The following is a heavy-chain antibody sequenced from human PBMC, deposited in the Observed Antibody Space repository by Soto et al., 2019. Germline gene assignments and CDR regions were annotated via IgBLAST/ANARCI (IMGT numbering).Heavy chain of an antibody. CDR3: ARSLFGFQAGGFDL. CDR2: ISGSGGTT. Sequence: EVQLLESGGGLVQPGGSLRLSCAAAGFPFSSFVMSWVRQPPGKGLEWVSTISGSGGTTDHADSVKGHLIISRDNSQNTLFFQMTRLSPADTAVYYCARSLFGFQAGGFDLWVRGTLVTVSS. V-gene: IGHV3-23*01. CDR1: GFPFSSFV. J-gene: IGHJ2*01. D-gene: IGHD3-16*01.